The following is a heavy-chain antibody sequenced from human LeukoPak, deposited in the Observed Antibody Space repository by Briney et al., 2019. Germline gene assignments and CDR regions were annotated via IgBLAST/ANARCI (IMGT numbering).Heavy chain of an antibody. CDR2: ISYDGSNK. D-gene: IGHD2-2*01. CDR3: ARAEDCSSTSCPRAFDI. Sequence: GGSLRLSCEASGFNFSSYAIHWVRQAPGKGLEWVAIISYDGSNKYYADSVKGRFTISRENSKNTLYLQMNSLRAEDTAVYYCARAEDCSSTSCPRAFDIWGQGTMVTVSS. CDR1: GFNFSSYA. J-gene: IGHJ3*02. V-gene: IGHV3-30*03.